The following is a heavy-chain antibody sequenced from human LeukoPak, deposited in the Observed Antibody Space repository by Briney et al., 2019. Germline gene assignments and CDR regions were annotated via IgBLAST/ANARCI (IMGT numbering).Heavy chain of an antibody. J-gene: IGHJ4*02. CDR2: IKSKTDGGTA. D-gene: IGHD2-15*01. V-gene: IGHV3-15*01. CDR1: GITFSSAW. CDR3: AAFAAGG. Sequence: GGSLRLSCAASGITFSSAWMSWVRQAPGKGLEWVGRIKSKTDGGTADYAAPVKGRITISRDDSNNTLDLQMNSLETEDTAVYYCAAFAAGGWGQGTLVTVSS.